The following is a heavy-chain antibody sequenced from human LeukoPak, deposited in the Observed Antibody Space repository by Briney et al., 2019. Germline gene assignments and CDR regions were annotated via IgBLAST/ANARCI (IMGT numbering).Heavy chain of an antibody. Sequence: PSETLSLTCAVSGVSIAISDWWTWVRQPPEKGLEWIGEISHSGSTAYNPSLKSRVTISIDKSKNQLSLILTSVTAADTAMYYCVQVWGYWGQGTLVTVSS. CDR2: ISHSGST. V-gene: IGHV4-4*02. CDR1: GVSIAISDW. D-gene: IGHD3-16*01. J-gene: IGHJ4*02. CDR3: VQVWGY.